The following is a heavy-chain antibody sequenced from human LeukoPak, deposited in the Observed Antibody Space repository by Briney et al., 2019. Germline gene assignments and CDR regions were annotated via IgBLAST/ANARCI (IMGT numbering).Heavy chain of an antibody. CDR1: GFTFSDHY. V-gene: IGHV3-11*01. J-gene: IGHJ6*02. CDR3: ARGHYGLDV. Sequence: GGSLRLSCAASGFTFSDHYASWIRQAPGKGLEWISYIYSSSNSIYYEDSVEGRFTISRDNAKNSVYLQMNSLRAEDTAVYYCARGHYGLDVWGQGTSVTVSS. CDR2: IYSSSNSI.